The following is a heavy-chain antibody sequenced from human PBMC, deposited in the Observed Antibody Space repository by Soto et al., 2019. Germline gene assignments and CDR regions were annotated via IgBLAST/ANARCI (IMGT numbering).Heavy chain of an antibody. CDR3: ARDPREYYFDY. CDR2: ISSSGSTI. J-gene: IGHJ4*02. Sequence: GGSLILSCAASGFTFSDYCMGWIRQAPGKGLEWVSYISSSGSTIYYADSVKGRFTISRDNAKNSLYLQMNSLRAEDTAVYYCARDPREYYFDYWGQGTLVTVSS. CDR1: GFTFSDYC. V-gene: IGHV3-11*01.